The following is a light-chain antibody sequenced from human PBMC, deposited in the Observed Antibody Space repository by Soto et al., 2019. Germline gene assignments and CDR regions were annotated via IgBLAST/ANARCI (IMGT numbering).Light chain of an antibody. CDR2: WAS. J-gene: IGKJ4*01. CDR1: RSVLYKSNNKNH. CDR3: QQYFDVPFT. V-gene: IGKV4-1*01. Sequence: DIVMTQSPDSLAVSLGERATMNCKCSRSVLYKSNNKNHLAWYQQKPGQPPQLIIYWASTRESGVPERFSGIGYWANFTLTISRLEAEDVAFYWCQQYFDVPFTFGGGTKVEI.